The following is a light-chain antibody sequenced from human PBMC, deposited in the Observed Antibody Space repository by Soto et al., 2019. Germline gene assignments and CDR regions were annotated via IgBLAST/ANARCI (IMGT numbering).Light chain of an antibody. Sequence: QSVLTQPPSVSEAPRQRVTISCSGSNSNIGKNAVSWYQQLPGKAPKLVIYYDDLVPSGVSDRFSGSKSGSSASLAISGLQSEDEADYYCAAWDDSLNDVVFGGGTQLTVL. CDR1: NSNIGKNA. V-gene: IGLV1-36*01. J-gene: IGLJ2*01. CDR3: AAWDDSLNDVV. CDR2: YDD.